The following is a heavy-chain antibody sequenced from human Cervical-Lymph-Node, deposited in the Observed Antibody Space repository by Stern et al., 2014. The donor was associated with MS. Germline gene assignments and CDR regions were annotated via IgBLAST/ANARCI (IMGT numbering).Heavy chain of an antibody. J-gene: IGHJ4*02. CDR1: GFTFSSYG. CDR3: ASSRTTYSSYFEY. CDR2: IWTDGSNT. Sequence: VQLVESGGGVVQPGRSLRLSCAASGFTFSSYGMHWVRQAPGKGLEWLAGIWTDGSNTDYADSVKGRFNISRDNSKNTLYLQMNSLRAEDTAVYYCASSRTTYSSYFEYWGQGSPVTVSS. V-gene: IGHV3-33*01. D-gene: IGHD6-19*01.